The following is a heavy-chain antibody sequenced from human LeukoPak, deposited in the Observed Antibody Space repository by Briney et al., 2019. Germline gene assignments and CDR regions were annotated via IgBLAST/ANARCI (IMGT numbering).Heavy chain of an antibody. CDR1: GFTFDDYA. V-gene: IGHV3-43D*03. CDR3: AKDGGYCSSNRCSPYYYYYMDV. J-gene: IGHJ6*03. D-gene: IGHD2-2*01. Sequence: GGSLRLSCAASGFTFDDYAMHWVRQAPGKGLEWVSLISWDGGSTYYADSVKGRFTISRDNSKNSLYLQMNSLRAEDTALYYCAKDGGYCSSNRCSPYYYYYMDVWGKGTTVTVSS. CDR2: ISWDGGST.